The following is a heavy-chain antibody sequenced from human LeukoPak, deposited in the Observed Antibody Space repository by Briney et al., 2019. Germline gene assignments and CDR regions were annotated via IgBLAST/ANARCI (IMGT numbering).Heavy chain of an antibody. V-gene: IGHV4-39*01. J-gene: IGHJ4*02. CDR2: IYYSGST. Sequence: SQTLSLTCTVSGGSISSSSYYWGWIRQPPAKGLEWIGSIYYSGSTYYNPSLKSRVTISVDTSKNQFSLKLSSVTAADTAVYYCARLYDSSGYYADYWGQGTLVTVSS. CDR3: ARLYDSSGYYADY. D-gene: IGHD3-22*01. CDR1: GGSISSSSYY.